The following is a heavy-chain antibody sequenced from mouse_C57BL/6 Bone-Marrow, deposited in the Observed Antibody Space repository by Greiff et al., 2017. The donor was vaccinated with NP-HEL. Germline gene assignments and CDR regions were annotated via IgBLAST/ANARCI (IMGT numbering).Heavy chain of an antibody. CDR1: GYTFTDYY. D-gene: IGHD1-1*01. V-gene: IGHV1-26*01. Sequence: VQLQQSGPELVKPGASVKISCKASGYTFTDYYMNWVKQSHGKSLEWIGDINPNNGGTSYNQKFKGKATLTVDKSSSTAYMELRSLTSEDSAVYYCAREALYYYGSSPFDYWGQGTTLTVSS. CDR2: INPNNGGT. J-gene: IGHJ2*01. CDR3: AREALYYYGSSPFDY.